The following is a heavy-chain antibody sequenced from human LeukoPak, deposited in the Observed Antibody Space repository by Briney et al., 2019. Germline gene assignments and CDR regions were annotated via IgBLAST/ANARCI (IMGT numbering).Heavy chain of an antibody. D-gene: IGHD6-19*01. CDR2: ISSSGSII. Sequence: PGGSLRLSCAASGFTFSSYEMNWVRQAPGKGLEWVSYISSSGSIIYYEDSVKGRFTISRDNAKNSLYLQMNSLRAEDTAVYYCASNPHIFSGWYYFDYWGQGTLVTVSS. CDR3: ASNPHIFSGWYYFDY. J-gene: IGHJ4*02. CDR1: GFTFSSYE. V-gene: IGHV3-48*03.